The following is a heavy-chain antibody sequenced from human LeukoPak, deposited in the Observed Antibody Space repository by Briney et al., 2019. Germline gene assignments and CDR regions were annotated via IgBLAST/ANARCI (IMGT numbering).Heavy chain of an antibody. J-gene: IGHJ3*02. V-gene: IGHV4-39*02. CDR1: GGSISSSSYY. CDR3: ARDSKLRWDAAFDI. Sequence: PSETLSLTCTVSGGSISSSSYYWGWIRQPPGKGLEWIGSIYYSGSTYYNPSLKSRVTISVDTSKNQFSLKLSSVTAADTAVYYCARDSKLRWDAAFDIWGQGTMVTVSS. D-gene: IGHD1-26*01. CDR2: IYYSGST.